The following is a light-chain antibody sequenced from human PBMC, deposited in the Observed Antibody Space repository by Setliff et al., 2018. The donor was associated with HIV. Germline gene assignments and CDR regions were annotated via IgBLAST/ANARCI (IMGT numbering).Light chain of an antibody. CDR3: SSYTSSSTEV. CDR1: SSDVGGYNY. Sequence: QSALTQPASVSGSPGQSITISCTGTSSDVGGYNYVSWYHQHPGKAPKLMIYEVSHRPSGVSNRFSGSKSGNTASLTISGLQAEDEADYYCSSYTSSSTEVFGTGTKGTV. V-gene: IGLV2-14*01. J-gene: IGLJ1*01. CDR2: EVS.